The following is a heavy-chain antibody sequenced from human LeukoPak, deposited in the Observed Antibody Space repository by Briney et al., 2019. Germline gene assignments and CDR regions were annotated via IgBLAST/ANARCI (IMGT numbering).Heavy chain of an antibody. Sequence: SEALSLTCTVSGVSISSGDSYWSWIRQHPGKGLEWIGNIHYSGSTYYNPSLKSRVTISVDTSKNHFSLKLSSVTAADTAVYYCARGLSGYNNYFDYWGQGTLVTVSS. CDR3: ARGLSGYNNYFDY. D-gene: IGHD5-24*01. CDR2: IHYSGST. J-gene: IGHJ4*02. CDR1: GVSISSGDSY. V-gene: IGHV4-31*03.